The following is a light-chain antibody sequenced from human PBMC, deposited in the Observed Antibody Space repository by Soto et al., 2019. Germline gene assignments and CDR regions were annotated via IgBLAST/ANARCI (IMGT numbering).Light chain of an antibody. Sequence: IVMTQSRATLSVSPGETATLSCRTIPDVSRHGACDLRRHGQDPRLVIFAAATRATGIPARFSGSGSGTEFTLSISSLQSEDFAVYYRKQYNNWPPVTFGGGTKVDIK. CDR2: AAA. CDR3: KQYNNWPPVT. J-gene: IGKJ4*01. V-gene: IGKV3-15*01. CDR1: PDVSRH.